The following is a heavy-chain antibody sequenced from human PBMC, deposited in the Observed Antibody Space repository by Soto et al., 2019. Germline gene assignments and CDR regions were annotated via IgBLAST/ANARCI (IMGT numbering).Heavy chain of an antibody. D-gene: IGHD3-10*01. V-gene: IGHV4-39*01. J-gene: IGHJ4*02. CDR2: IYYSGST. CDR3: ARRSPYGPFDY. Sequence: QLQLQESGPGLVKPSETLSLTCTVSGGSISSSSYYWGWIRQPPGKGLEWIGSIYYSGSTYYNLSLKSRVTISVDTSKNQFSLRLSSVTAADTAVYYCARRSPYGPFDYWGQGTLVTVSS. CDR1: GGSISSSSYY.